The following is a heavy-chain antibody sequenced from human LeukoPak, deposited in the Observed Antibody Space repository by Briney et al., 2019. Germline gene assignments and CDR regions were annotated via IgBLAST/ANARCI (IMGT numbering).Heavy chain of an antibody. J-gene: IGHJ5*02. CDR1: GFRLSSYW. V-gene: IGHV3-7*01. Sequence: GGSLRLSCEASGFRLSSYWMSWVRQAPGKGLEWVANIEKDGSEEKYVDSVKGRFTISRDNAKNLLYLQMNSLRAEDTAVYYCARDEGPWGQGTRVTVSS. CDR2: IEKDGSEE. CDR3: ARDEGP.